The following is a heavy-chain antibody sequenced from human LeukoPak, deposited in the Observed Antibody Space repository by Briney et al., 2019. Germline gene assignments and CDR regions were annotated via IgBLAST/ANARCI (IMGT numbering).Heavy chain of an antibody. CDR1: GGSISSYS. CDR3: AKDSHSGFFDY. D-gene: IGHD3-22*01. V-gene: IGHV4-59*01. CDR2: VYYSGTT. J-gene: IGHJ4*02. Sequence: SETLSLTCTVSGGSISSYSWSWIRQPPGKRLEWIGYVYYSGTTNYNPSLRSRVTISVDTPKNQFSLKLNSVTAADTAVYYCAKDSHSGFFDYWGQGTLVTVSS.